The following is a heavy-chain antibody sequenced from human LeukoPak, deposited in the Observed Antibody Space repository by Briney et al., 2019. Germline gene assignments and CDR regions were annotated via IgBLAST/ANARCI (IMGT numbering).Heavy chain of an antibody. J-gene: IGHJ4*02. CDR1: GFPFSSYW. CDR3: TRVGYIDEGIDY. CDR2: IKQDGSKK. D-gene: IGHD5-24*01. Sequence: GGSLRLSCAASGFPFSSYWMTWVCQAPGKGLEWVANIKQDGSKKSYVDSVKGRFTISRDNAKNPLYLQMNSLRAEDTAIYYCTRVGYIDEGIDYWGQGTLVTVSS. V-gene: IGHV3-7*04.